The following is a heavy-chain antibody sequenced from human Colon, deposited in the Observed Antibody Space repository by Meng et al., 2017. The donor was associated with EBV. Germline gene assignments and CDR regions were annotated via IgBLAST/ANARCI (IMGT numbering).Heavy chain of an antibody. V-gene: IGHV4-30-4*01. CDR2: IYYSGSR. CDR1: GDSLSSTDYY. D-gene: IGHD3-22*01. CDR3: ARVTGKIYYDGSGYPEAFDY. J-gene: IGHJ4*02. Sequence: HVQLQGSGTVLMTPSPALSLPCTVFGDSLSSTDYYCSWVRQPPGKGLEWTGHIYYSGSRYYNPSLKSRVTIAVDTSKNQFSLKLSSVTAADTAVYYCARVTGKIYYDGSGYPEAFDYWGQGTL.